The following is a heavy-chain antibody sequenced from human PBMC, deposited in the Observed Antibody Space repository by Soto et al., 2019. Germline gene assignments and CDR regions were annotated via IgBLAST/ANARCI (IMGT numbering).Heavy chain of an antibody. CDR2: IYYSGST. V-gene: IGHV4-59*01. Sequence: SETLSLTCTVSGGSISSYYWSWIRQPPGKGLEWIGYIYYSGSTNYNPSLKSRVTISVDTSKNQFSLKLSSVTAADTAVYDCARVLRGYDYVWGSYRPIYYFDYWGQGTLVTVSS. CDR3: ARVLRGYDYVWGSYRPIYYFDY. D-gene: IGHD3-16*02. CDR1: GGSISSYY. J-gene: IGHJ4*02.